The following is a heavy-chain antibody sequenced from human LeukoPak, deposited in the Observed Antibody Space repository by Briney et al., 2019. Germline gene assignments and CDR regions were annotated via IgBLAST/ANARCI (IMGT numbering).Heavy chain of an antibody. CDR2: IYYSGST. CDR1: GGSISSSSYY. D-gene: IGHD3-22*01. Sequence: SSETLSLTCAVSGGSISSSSYYWVWIRQPPGKGLEWIGSIYYSGSTYYNPYLKSRVTISVDTSKNQFSLKLSSVTAADTAVYSCARVARDRGDAFDIWGQGTMVTVSS. J-gene: IGHJ3*02. V-gene: IGHV4-39*07. CDR3: ARVARDRGDAFDI.